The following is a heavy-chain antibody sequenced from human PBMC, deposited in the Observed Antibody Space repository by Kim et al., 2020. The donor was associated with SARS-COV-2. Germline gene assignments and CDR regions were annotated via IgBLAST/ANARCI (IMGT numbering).Heavy chain of an antibody. CDR1: GFTFSSRA. CDR2: VNNGGNA. V-gene: IGHV3-23*01. Sequence: GGSLRLSSAASGFTFSSRAMSWVRQAPGKGPEWVASVNNGGNAYYADSVKGRFTVSRDITRDTLYLQMNSLRAEDTALYFCAKDHPSSGWPAFDSWGQGT. J-gene: IGHJ4*02. D-gene: IGHD6-19*01. CDR3: AKDHPSSGWPAFDS.